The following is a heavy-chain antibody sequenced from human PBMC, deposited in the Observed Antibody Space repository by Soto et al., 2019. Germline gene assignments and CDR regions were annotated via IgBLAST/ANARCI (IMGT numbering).Heavy chain of an antibody. V-gene: IGHV1-69*13. CDR2: IIPIFGTA. CDR3: ARENTIFGVVILENNNWFDP. D-gene: IGHD3-3*01. CDR1: GGTFSSYA. J-gene: IGHJ5*02. Sequence: SVKVSCKASGGTFSSYAISWVRHAPGQGLEWMGGIIPIFGTANYAQKFQGRVTITADESTSTAYMELSSLRSEDTAVYYCARENTIFGVVILENNNWFDPWGQGTLVTVSS.